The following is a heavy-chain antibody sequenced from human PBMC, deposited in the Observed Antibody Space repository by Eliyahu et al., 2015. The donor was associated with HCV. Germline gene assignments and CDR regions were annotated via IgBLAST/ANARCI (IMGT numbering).Heavy chain of an antibody. CDR3: ARQIPKSSSWYRGLPSYYYYYGMDV. J-gene: IGHJ6*02. Sequence: EVQLVQSGAEVKKPGESLKISCKGSGYSFTSYWIGXVRQXPGKGLEWWVGIXYPGDSDTRYSPSXQGQXTISADKSISTAYLQWSSLKASDTAMYYCARQIPKSSSWYRGLPSYYYYYGMDVWGQGTTVTVSS. CDR2: XYPGDSDT. V-gene: IGHV5-51*01. CDR1: GYSFTSYW. D-gene: IGHD6-13*01.